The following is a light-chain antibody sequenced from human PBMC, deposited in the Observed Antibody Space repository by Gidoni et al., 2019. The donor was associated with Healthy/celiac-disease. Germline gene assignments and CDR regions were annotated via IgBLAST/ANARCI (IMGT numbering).Light chain of an antibody. CDR1: QSISSD. V-gene: IGKV1-39*01. Sequence: DIQMTQSPSSLSASVGDRVTITCPTSQSISSDINWYQQKPGKAAKLLIYAASSLQSGVPSRFSGSGSGTDFTLTISSLQPEDFATYYCQQSYSTPSTFGQGTKLEIK. J-gene: IGKJ2*01. CDR3: QQSYSTPST. CDR2: AAS.